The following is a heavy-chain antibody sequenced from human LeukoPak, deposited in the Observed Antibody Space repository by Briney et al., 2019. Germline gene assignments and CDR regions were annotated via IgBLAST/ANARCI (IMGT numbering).Heavy chain of an antibody. Sequence: ASVKVSFKASGYTFTGYYMHWVRQAPGQGLEWMGWINPNSGGTNYAQKFQGRVTMTRDTSISTAYMELSRLRSDDTAVYYCASADYYDSSGYSSPFDYWGQGTLVTVSS. V-gene: IGHV1-2*02. D-gene: IGHD3-22*01. J-gene: IGHJ4*02. CDR1: GYTFTGYY. CDR2: INPNSGGT. CDR3: ASADYYDSSGYSSPFDY.